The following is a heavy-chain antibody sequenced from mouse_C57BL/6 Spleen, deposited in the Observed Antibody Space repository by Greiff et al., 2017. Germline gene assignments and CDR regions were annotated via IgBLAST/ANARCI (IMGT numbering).Heavy chain of an antibody. Sequence: EVHLVESGGDLVKPGGSLKLSCAASGFTFSSYGMSWVRQTPDKRLEWVATISSGGSYTYYPDRVKGRFTISRDNAKNTLYLQMSSLKSEDTAMYYCARHAYYYGSSYYFDYWGQGTTLTVSS. V-gene: IGHV5-6*01. D-gene: IGHD1-1*01. CDR2: ISSGGSYT. CDR1: GFTFSSYG. CDR3: ARHAYYYGSSYYFDY. J-gene: IGHJ2*01.